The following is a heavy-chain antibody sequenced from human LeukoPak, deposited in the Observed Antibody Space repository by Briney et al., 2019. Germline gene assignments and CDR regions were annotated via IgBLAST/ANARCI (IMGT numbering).Heavy chain of an antibody. CDR1: GFTFSSYA. D-gene: IGHD6-6*01. V-gene: IGHV3-23*01. CDR2: ISGSGGST. Sequence: GGSLRLSCAASGFTFSSYAMSWVRQAPGKGLEWVSAISGSGGSTYYADSAKGRFTISRDNSKNTLYLQMNNLRAEDTAVYYWSKPPREQLAPPSSYYRAVWGKGTRVTVSS. CDR3: SKPPREQLAPPSSYYRAV. J-gene: IGHJ6*03.